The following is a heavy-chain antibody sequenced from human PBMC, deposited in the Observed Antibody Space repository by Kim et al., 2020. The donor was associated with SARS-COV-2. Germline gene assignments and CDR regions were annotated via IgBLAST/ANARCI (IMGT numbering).Heavy chain of an antibody. Sequence: NTIYYTDSVKGRFTISRDNAKNSLYLQMNSLRDEDTAVYYCARMLTPDWGWGQGTLVTVSS. J-gene: IGHJ4*02. CDR3: ARMLTPDWG. CDR2: NTI. D-gene: IGHD3-9*01. V-gene: IGHV3-48*02.